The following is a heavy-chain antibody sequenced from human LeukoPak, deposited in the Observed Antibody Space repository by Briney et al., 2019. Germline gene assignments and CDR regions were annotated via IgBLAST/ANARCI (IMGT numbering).Heavy chain of an antibody. D-gene: IGHD2-2*01. CDR1: GFTFSSYE. V-gene: IGHV3-48*03. CDR2: ISSSGSTI. J-gene: IGHJ5*02. CDR3: AKDFQGADIVVVPAAIGSWFDP. Sequence: GGSLRLSCAASGFTFSSYEMNWVRQAPGKGLEWVSYISSSGSTIYYADSVKGRFTISRDNAKNSLYLQMNSLRAEDTAVYYCAKDFQGADIVVVPAAIGSWFDPWGQGTLVTVSS.